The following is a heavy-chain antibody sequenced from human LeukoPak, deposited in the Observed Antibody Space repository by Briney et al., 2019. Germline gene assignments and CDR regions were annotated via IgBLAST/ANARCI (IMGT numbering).Heavy chain of an antibody. CDR3: ARVLNYYDSSGYYFSY. J-gene: IGHJ4*02. V-gene: IGHV3-30-3*01. Sequence: GWSLRLSCAASGFTFSYYTMHWVRQAPAKGLAWVAVISFYGSNDYYADPVKGRFTISRDNSKNTLYLQMNSLRVEDTAVYYCARVLNYYDSSGYYFSYWGQGTLVTVSS. CDR2: ISFYGSND. CDR1: GFTFSYYT. D-gene: IGHD3-22*01.